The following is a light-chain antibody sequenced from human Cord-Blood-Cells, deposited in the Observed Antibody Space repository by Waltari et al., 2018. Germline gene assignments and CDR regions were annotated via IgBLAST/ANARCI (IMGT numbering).Light chain of an antibody. CDR2: AAS. Sequence: DIQMTQSPSSLSASVVDRVTLTCRASQGIRKDLGWYQQKPGKAPKRLIYAASSLQSGVPSRFSGSGSGTEFTLTISSLQPEDFATYYCLQHNSYPYTFGQGTKLEIK. V-gene: IGKV1-17*01. CDR3: LQHNSYPYT. J-gene: IGKJ2*01. CDR1: QGIRKD.